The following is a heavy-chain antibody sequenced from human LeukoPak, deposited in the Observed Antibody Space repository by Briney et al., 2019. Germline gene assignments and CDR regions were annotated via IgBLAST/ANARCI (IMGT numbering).Heavy chain of an antibody. CDR2: ISGSGGST. CDR3: AKGGRYSYGYSDY. Sequence: GGSLRLSCAASGFTFSSYAMSWVRQAPGKGLEWVSAISGSGGSTYYADSVRGRFTISRDNSKNTLYLQMNSLRAEDTAVYYCAKGGRYSYGYSDYWGQGTLVTVSS. J-gene: IGHJ4*02. V-gene: IGHV3-23*01. CDR1: GFTFSSYA. D-gene: IGHD5-18*01.